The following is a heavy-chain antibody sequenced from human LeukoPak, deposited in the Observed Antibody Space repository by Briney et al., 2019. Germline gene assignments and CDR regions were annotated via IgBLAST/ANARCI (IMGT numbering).Heavy chain of an antibody. D-gene: IGHD3-16*02. CDR2: IIPIFGTA. J-gene: IGHJ4*02. CDR1: GGTFSSYA. Sequence: SVKVSCKASGGTFSSYAISWVRQAPGQGLEWMGGIIPIFGTANYAQKFQGRVTITADESTSTAYMELSSLRSEDTVVYYCASCFFGGVIPKVLPYYFDYWGQGTLVTVSS. V-gene: IGHV1-69*13. CDR3: ASCFFGGVIPKVLPYYFDY.